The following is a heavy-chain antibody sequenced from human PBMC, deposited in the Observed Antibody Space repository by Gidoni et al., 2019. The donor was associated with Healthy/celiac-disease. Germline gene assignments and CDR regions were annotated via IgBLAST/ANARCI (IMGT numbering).Heavy chain of an antibody. Sequence: EVQLVESGGGLVQPGGSLRLSCAASGFTFSSYWMSWVRQAPGKGLEWVANIKQDGSEKYYVDSVKGRFTISRDNAKNALYLQMNSLRAEDTAVYYCARVRHPTYYDFWSGYYPVYYYYGMDVWGQGTTVTVSS. CDR2: IKQDGSEK. CDR3: ARVRHPTYYDFWSGYYPVYYYYGMDV. CDR1: GFTFSSYW. D-gene: IGHD3-3*01. V-gene: IGHV3-7*01. J-gene: IGHJ6*02.